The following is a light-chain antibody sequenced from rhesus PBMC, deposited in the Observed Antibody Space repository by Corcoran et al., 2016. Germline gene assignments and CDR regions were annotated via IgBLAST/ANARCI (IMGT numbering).Light chain of an antibody. CDR2: GAS. Sequence: EIVMTQSPATLSLSPGERATLSCRASQCVRSYVAWYQQKSEQAPRLLIYGASSRATGIPDRFRCSGSGTYFPLIISSLEPEDVGVYYCQQYNNWNTFGPGTKLDIK. CDR3: QQYNNWNT. J-gene: IGKJ3*01. CDR1: QCVRSY. V-gene: IGKV3S9*01.